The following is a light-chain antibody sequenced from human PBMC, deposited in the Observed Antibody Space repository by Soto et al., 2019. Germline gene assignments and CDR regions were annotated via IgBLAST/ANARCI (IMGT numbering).Light chain of an antibody. V-gene: IGKV1-39*01. Sequence: DIQMTQSPSSLSASVGDRVTITCRASQSIRNDLNWYQQRPGKAPKLLMYTTSNLERGVPSRFSGGGSGTDFTLTINNLQPEDFGTYFCQQGFSRPRTFGLGTTVEVK. CDR2: TTS. J-gene: IGKJ1*01. CDR1: QSIRND. CDR3: QQGFSRPRT.